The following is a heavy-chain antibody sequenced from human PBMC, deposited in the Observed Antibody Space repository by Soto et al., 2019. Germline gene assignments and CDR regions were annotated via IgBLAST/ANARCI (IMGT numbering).Heavy chain of an antibody. CDR2: IFPSGSS. J-gene: IGHJ4*02. CDR3: ARRRKGQPNYFDF. D-gene: IGHD6-13*01. CDR1: GGSINSGGYS. V-gene: IGHV4-30-2*01. Sequence: QLQLQESGSGLVKPSQTLSLTCAVSGGSINSGGYSWSWIRQPPGKGLEWIGYIFPSGSSFYNPSLLGRGTISLNRSKNQFSLDLYSVTAADTAVYYCARRRKGQPNYFDFWGQGALVAVSS.